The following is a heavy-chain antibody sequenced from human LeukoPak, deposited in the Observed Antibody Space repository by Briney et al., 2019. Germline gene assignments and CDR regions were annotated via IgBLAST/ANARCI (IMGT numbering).Heavy chain of an antibody. D-gene: IGHD3-10*01. V-gene: IGHV1-69*04. J-gene: IGHJ4*02. CDR1: GGTFISYA. CDR3: ARDRALVRDLWSPSAFDY. Sequence: SVKVSCKASGGTFISYAISWVRQAPGQGLEWMGRIIPILGIANYAQKFQGRVTITADKSTSTAYMELSSLRSEDTAVYYCARDRALVRDLWSPSAFDYWGQGTQVTVSS. CDR2: IIPILGIA.